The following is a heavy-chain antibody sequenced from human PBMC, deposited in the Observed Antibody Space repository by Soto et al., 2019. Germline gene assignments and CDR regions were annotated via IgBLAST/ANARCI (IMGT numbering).Heavy chain of an antibody. CDR3: VKGSDVARQELDY. V-gene: IGHV3-30*18. CDR2: ISADGSDK. J-gene: IGHJ4*02. CDR1: EFTFSNFG. D-gene: IGHD3-3*01. Sequence: QVQLVESGGGVVQPGRSLRLSCAASEFTFSNFGMHWVRQAPGKGLEWVAAISADGSDKYFSGSVKGRFTISRDNSKNTLFLQMNSLRVEDTAVCYCVKGSDVARQELDYWGQGTLVTVSS.